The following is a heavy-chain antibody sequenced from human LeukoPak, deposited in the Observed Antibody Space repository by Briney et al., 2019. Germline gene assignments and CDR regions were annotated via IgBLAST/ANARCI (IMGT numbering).Heavy chain of an antibody. D-gene: IGHD5-24*01. V-gene: IGHV1-18*01. J-gene: IGHJ5*02. CDR1: GYTFTSYG. Sequence: GASVKVSCKASGYTFTSYGISWVRQAPGQGLEWMGWISAYNGNTNYAQKLQGRVTLTRDMSTSTDYLELSSLRSEDTAVYYCARDNSVRDEAWWFNLWGQGTLVTVSS. CDR3: ARDNSVRDEAWWFNL. CDR2: ISAYNGNT.